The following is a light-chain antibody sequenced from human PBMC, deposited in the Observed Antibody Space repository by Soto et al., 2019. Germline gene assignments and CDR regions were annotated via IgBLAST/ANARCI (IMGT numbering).Light chain of an antibody. CDR3: QAWDSSSVI. V-gene: IGLV3-1*01. Sequence: SYELTQPPSVSVSPGQTASLTCSGDRLGSKYASWYQQKAGQSHVLVIYQDNKRPSGIPERISGSNSGNTATLTISGTQALDEADYYCQAWDSSSVIFGGGTKVTVL. CDR1: RLGSKY. CDR2: QDN. J-gene: IGLJ2*01.